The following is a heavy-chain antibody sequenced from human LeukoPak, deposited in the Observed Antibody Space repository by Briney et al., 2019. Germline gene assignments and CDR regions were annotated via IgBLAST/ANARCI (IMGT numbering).Heavy chain of an antibody. D-gene: IGHD3-22*01. J-gene: IGHJ3*02. Sequence: NPSETLSLTCAVSGGSISSGGYSWSWIRQPPGKGLEWIGYIYHSGSTYYNPSLKSRVTISVDRSKNQFSLKLSSVTAADTAVYYCARALYDSSGATGAFDIWGQGTMVTVSS. CDR3: ARALYDSSGATGAFDI. V-gene: IGHV4-30-2*01. CDR2: IYHSGST. CDR1: GGSISSGGYS.